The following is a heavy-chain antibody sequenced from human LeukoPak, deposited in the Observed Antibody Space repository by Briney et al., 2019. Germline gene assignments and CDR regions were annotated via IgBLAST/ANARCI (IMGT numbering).Heavy chain of an antibody. Sequence: GGSLRLSCAASGFTFRSYGVHWVRQAPGKGLEWVAFIRYDGNNKYYADSVKGRFTISRDNSKNTLYLQMDSLSAEDTAVYYCAKEEGWGVNVFDYWGQGALVTVSS. D-gene: IGHD3-10*01. CDR1: GFTFRSYG. J-gene: IGHJ4*02. V-gene: IGHV3-30*02. CDR3: AKEEGWGVNVFDY. CDR2: IRYDGNNK.